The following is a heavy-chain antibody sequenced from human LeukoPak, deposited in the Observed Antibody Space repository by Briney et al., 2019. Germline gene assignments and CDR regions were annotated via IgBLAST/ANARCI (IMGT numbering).Heavy chain of an antibody. D-gene: IGHD4-17*01. CDR2: IGGSGQNT. J-gene: IGHJ2*01. V-gene: IGHV3-23*01. Sequence: GGSLRLSCAASGFTFSIYAMSWVRQAPGKGLEWVSAIGGSGQNTNYADSVKGRFTISRDNSRNTLYLDMNILRAKDTAVYYCAKTVTTQAYYWYFDLWGRGTLVTVSS. CDR1: GFTFSIYA. CDR3: AKTVTTQAYYWYFDL.